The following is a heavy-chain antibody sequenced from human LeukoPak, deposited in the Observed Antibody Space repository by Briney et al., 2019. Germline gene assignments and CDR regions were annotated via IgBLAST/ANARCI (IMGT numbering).Heavy chain of an antibody. CDR2: IYYTGTT. CDR1: GGSISGFY. D-gene: IGHD6-19*01. J-gene: IGHJ4*02. CDR3: AGGSKWLAFDY. Sequence: SETLSLTCTVSGGSISGFYWSWIRQPPAKGLEWIGYIYYTGTTNYNPSLKSRVTLSVDTSKNQVSLKLSTVTAADTAMYYCAGGSKWLAFDYWGQGSLVTVSS. V-gene: IGHV4-59*01.